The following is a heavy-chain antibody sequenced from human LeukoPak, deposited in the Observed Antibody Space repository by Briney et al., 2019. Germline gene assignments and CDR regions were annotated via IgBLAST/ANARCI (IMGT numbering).Heavy chain of an antibody. CDR1: GFTFSSYS. CDR3: ARDPGYSGYDYGSY. J-gene: IGHJ4*02. Sequence: GGCLRLSCAASGFTFSSYSMKWVRQAPGKGREWVSSISSSSSYIYYSDSVKSRFTISRDNAKNSLYLQMNLLRAEDTAVYYCARDPGYSGYDYGSYWGQGTLVTVSS. V-gene: IGHV3-21*01. CDR2: ISSSSSYI. D-gene: IGHD5-12*01.